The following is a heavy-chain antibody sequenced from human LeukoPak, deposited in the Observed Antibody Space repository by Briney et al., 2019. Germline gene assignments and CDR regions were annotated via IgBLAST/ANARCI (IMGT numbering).Heavy chain of an antibody. J-gene: IGHJ4*02. V-gene: IGHV4-38-2*02. CDR3: ARDRSVGVLPAPPFDF. CDR1: GYSISSTYY. CDR2: VFHSGNT. D-gene: IGHD6-6*01. Sequence: PSETLSLTCTVSGYSISSTYYWGWIRQPPGKGLEWVGSVFHSGNTYYNPSLKNRLTISADTSKNQFSLTLTSVTAADTAVYYCARDRSVGVLPAPPFDFWGQGTLVTVSS.